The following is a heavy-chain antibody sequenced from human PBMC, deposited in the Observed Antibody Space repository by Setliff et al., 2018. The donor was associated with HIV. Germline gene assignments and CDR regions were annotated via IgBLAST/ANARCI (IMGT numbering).Heavy chain of an antibody. J-gene: IGHJ4*02. V-gene: IGHV1-2*02. Sequence: ASVKVSCKASGYTFTEYYIHWVRQAPGQGLEWIGWVYPNTGGTKYGQKFQGRVTMTRDTSIRTAYMELSWLTSDDTAIYYCTRSTTADWGQGTMVTVSS. CDR1: GYTFTEYY. CDR2: VYPNTGGT. D-gene: IGHD4-17*01. CDR3: TRSTTAD.